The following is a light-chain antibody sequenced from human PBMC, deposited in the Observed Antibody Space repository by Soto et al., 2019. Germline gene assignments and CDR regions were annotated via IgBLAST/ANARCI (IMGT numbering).Light chain of an antibody. V-gene: IGKV3-11*01. CDR2: DAS. CDR1: QSVSSY. J-gene: IGKJ2*01. Sequence: EIVLTQSPATLSLSPGERATLSCRASQSVSSYLAWYQQKPGQAPRLLIYDASNRATGIPARFSGSGSGTDFTLTIRSLEPEDFAVYYWQQRSNWPPTFGQGTKLEIK. CDR3: QQRSNWPPT.